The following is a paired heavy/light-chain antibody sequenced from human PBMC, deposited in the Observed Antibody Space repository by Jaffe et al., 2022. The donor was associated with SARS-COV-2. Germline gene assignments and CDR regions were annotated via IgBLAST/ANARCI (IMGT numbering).Heavy chain of an antibody. D-gene: IGHD3-16*01. CDR2: INRDGSEK. CDR1: GFTFSNYW. CDR3: ARDPADQTVRSWGAFDL. Sequence: EVQLVDSGGGLVQPGGSLKLSCTVSGFTFSNYWMTWVRQAPGKGLEWVANINRDGSEKQYVDSVKGRFTISRDNAKNSLYLQMNSLRAEDTAVYFCARDPADQTVRSWGAFDLWGRGTLVAVSS. J-gene: IGHJ3*01. V-gene: IGHV3-7*03.
Light chain of an antibody. V-gene: IGKV2-30*01. Sequence: DVVVTQSPLSLPVTLGQPASISCRSSQSLVSKSSRMTFLNWFQQRPGQSPRRLISRVSDRDSGVPDRFSGSGSGTDFTLRISRVEAEDVAVYYCMQATHWPYTFGQGTKLEIK. J-gene: IGKJ2*01. CDR2: RVS. CDR3: MQATHWPYT. CDR1: QSLVSKSSRMTF.